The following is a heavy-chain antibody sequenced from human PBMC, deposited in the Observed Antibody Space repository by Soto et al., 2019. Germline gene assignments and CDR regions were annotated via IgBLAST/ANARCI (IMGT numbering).Heavy chain of an antibody. J-gene: IGHJ5*02. V-gene: IGHV4-59*08. CDR2: IYYSGST. D-gene: IGHD3-10*01. Sequence: SETLSLTCTVSGGSISSYYWSWIRQPPGKGLEWIGYIYYSGSTNYNPSLKSRVTVSVDTSKNQFSLKLSSVTAADTAVYYCARQGMYYYGSGSYYNWFDPWGQGTLVTVS. CDR1: GGSISSYY. CDR3: ARQGMYYYGSGSYYNWFDP.